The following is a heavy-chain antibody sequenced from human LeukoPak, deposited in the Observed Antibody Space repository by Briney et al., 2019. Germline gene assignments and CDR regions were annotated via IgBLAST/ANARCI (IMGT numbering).Heavy chain of an antibody. CDR3: AGYGYDYYYYGMDV. CDR2: INPNSGGT. Sequence: ASVKVSCKASGYTFTGYYMHWVRQAPGQGLEWMGWINPNSGGTNYAQKFQGRVTMTRDTSISTAYMELSRLRSDDTAVYYCAGYGYDYYYYGMDVWGQGTTVTVSS. CDR1: GYTFTGYY. D-gene: IGHD5-18*01. J-gene: IGHJ6*02. V-gene: IGHV1-2*02.